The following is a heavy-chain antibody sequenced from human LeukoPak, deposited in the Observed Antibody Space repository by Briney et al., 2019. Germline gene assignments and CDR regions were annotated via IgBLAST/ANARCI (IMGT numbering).Heavy chain of an antibody. CDR1: GYTFTSYY. CDR2: INPNSGGT. J-gene: IGHJ4*02. Sequence: ASVKVSCKASGYTFTSYYMHWVRQAPGQGLEWMGWINPNSGGTNYAQKFQGRVTTTRDTSISTAYMELSRLRPDDTAVYYCARDRYSSSWYVPDYWGQGTLVTVSS. V-gene: IGHV1-2*02. CDR3: ARDRYSSSWYVPDY. D-gene: IGHD6-13*01.